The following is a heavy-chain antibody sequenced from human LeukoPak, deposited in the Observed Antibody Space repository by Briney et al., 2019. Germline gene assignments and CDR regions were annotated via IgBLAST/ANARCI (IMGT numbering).Heavy chain of an antibody. Sequence: SETLSLTCTVSGDSISSYYWSWIRQPPGKGLEWIGYIYTSGGTNYIPSLKGRVTISIDTSKNQFSLKLSSVTAADTAVYYCAREGIAAAGNDAFDIWGQGTMVTVSS. CDR3: AREGIAAAGNDAFDI. V-gene: IGHV4-4*09. J-gene: IGHJ3*02. CDR2: IYTSGGT. CDR1: GDSISSYY. D-gene: IGHD6-13*01.